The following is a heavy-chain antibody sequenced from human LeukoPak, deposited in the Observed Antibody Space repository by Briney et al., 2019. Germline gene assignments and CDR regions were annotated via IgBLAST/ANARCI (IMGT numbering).Heavy chain of an antibody. CDR3: ARSPSRDGYNNLILFEK. D-gene: IGHD5-24*01. CDR2: IYYSGST. Sequence: PSETLSLTCIVSGGSISGYYWSWIRQPPGKGLEWIGYIYYSGSTDYNPSLKGRVTISADTSENHFSLMLTSVTAADTAVYYCARSPSRDGYNNLILFEKWGQGTLVTVSS. V-gene: IGHV4-59*08. CDR1: GGSISGYY. J-gene: IGHJ4*02.